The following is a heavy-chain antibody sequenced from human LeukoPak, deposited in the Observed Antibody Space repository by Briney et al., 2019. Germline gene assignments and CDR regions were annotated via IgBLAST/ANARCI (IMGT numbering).Heavy chain of an antibody. CDR1: GFTVSGNY. D-gene: IGHD3-10*01. V-gene: IGHV3-66*01. CDR3: ARVSTGPGGGAVDY. Sequence: PGGSLRLSCAASGFTVSGNYMTWVRQAPGKGLEWVSVIYSGGDSTYYADSVKGRFTISRDKSKNTLYLQMNSLRAEDTAVYYCARVSTGPGGGAVDYWGQGTLVTVSS. J-gene: IGHJ4*02. CDR2: IYSGGDST.